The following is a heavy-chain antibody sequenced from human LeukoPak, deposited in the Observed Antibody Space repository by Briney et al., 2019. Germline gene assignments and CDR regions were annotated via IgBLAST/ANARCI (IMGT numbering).Heavy chain of an antibody. CDR2: IYTSWNT. V-gene: IGHV4-4*07. J-gene: IGHJ6*02. D-gene: IGHD3-10*01. Sequence: SDTLSLTCTVSGGSIISYYWSWIRQPAGNGLDWIGRIYTSWNTNYNPSLKSRVTMSVDTSKNQFSLKLSSVTAADTAVYYCARERFRGITMVRGVIIHYYYGMDVWCQGTTVTVSS. CDR1: GGSIISYY. CDR3: ARERFRGITMVRGVIIHYYYGMDV.